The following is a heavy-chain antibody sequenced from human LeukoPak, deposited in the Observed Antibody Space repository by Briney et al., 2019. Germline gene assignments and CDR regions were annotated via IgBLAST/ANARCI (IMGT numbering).Heavy chain of an antibody. CDR1: GFTFSSYA. D-gene: IGHD1-26*01. CDR3: AKNGVVGATLVDY. J-gene: IGHJ4*02. Sequence: GGSLRLSCAASGFTFSSYAMSWVRQAPGKGLEWVSAISGSVVITVYAHSQKGRLTISRDNSTNTLSLQMNSLRAEDTAVYYCAKNGVVGATLVDYWGQGTLVTVSS. V-gene: IGHV3-23*01. CDR2: ISGSVVIT.